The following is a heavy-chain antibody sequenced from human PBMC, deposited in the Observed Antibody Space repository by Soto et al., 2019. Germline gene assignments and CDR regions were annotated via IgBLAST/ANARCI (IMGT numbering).Heavy chain of an antibody. J-gene: IGHJ4*02. D-gene: IGHD1-20*01. V-gene: IGHV4-59*04. CDR3: ATSQKGYNWNYFDH. CDR2: VFYTGFT. CDR1: GGSVTGFY. Sequence: PSETLSLTCTVSGGSVTGFYWSWIRQPPGKGLEWIGSVFYTGFTSYNPSLESRVSVSVDTSKSQFSLKLSAVTAADTAVYYCATSQKGYNWNYFDHWGQGALVTVSS.